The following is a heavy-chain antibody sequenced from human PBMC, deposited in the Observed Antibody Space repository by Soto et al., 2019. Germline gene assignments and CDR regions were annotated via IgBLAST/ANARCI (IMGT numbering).Heavy chain of an antibody. CDR2: ISYDGRNE. Sequence: GGSLRLSCAASGFTFSSYAMHWVRQAPGKGLEWVAVISYDGRNEYYADSVKGRFTISRDNSKNTLYLQMNSLRAEDTAVYYCTRVSGTHRYYLDYWGQGTLVTVSS. V-gene: IGHV3-30*04. CDR3: TRVSGTHRYYLDY. J-gene: IGHJ4*02. D-gene: IGHD1-1*01. CDR1: GFTFSSYA.